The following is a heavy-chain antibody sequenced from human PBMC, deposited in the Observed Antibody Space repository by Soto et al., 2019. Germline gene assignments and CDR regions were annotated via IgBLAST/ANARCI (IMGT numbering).Heavy chain of an antibody. J-gene: IGHJ5*01. D-gene: IGHD1-26*01. CDR1: RFIFSDYA. CDR3: AKDAVSYNGKWDWFDS. Sequence: DVQLLESGGGLLQPGGSWTPSCAAPRFIFSDYAMNGVRQPPGKGREGVSSIGGGNTDRYYADSVKGRFIISRDNSKNTMYLQMNSLRDDDTAVYYCAKDAVSYNGKWDWFDSWGQGTLVTVSS. CDR2: IGGGNTDR. V-gene: IGHV3-23*01.